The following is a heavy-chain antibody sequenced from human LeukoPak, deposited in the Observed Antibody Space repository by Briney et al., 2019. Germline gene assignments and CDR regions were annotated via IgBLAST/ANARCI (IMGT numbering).Heavy chain of an antibody. J-gene: IGHJ4*02. D-gene: IGHD6-13*01. Sequence: PSETLSLTCAVSGGSISSYYWSWIRQSPGRGLEYIGHIYYNGRTDYNPSLKSRVTISVDTSKNQFSLKLSSVTAADTAVYYCARLGSSCLDYWGQGTLVTFSS. CDR3: ARLGSSCLDY. V-gene: IGHV4-59*08. CDR2: IYYNGRT. CDR1: GGSISSYY.